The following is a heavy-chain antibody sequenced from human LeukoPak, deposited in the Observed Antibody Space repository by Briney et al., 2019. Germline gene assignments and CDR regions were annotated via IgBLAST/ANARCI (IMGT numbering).Heavy chain of an antibody. CDR3: ASGNSDAFDI. CDR2: IIPIFGIA. Sequence: SVKVSCKASGGTFSSYAISWVRQAPGQGLEWMRRIIPIFGIANYAQKFQGRVTITADKSTSTAYMELSSLRSEDTAVYYCASGNSDAFDIWGQGTMVTVSS. CDR1: GGTFSSYA. V-gene: IGHV1-69*04. D-gene: IGHD4-23*01. J-gene: IGHJ3*02.